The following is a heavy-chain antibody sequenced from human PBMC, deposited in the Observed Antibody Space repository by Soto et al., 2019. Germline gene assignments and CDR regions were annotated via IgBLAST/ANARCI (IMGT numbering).Heavy chain of an antibody. Sequence: QVQLVQSGAEVKKPGASVKVSCKASGYTFTSYDINWVRQATGQGLEWMGWMNPNSGNTGYAQKFQGRVTMTRNTSIRTAYMEPGSLGFEETAVYFCGGEGGGGYGEIWFDPWGQGTLVTVSS. D-gene: IGHD4-17*01. V-gene: IGHV1-8*01. J-gene: IGHJ5*02. CDR3: GGEGGGGYGEIWFDP. CDR2: MNPNSGNT. CDR1: GYTFTSYD.